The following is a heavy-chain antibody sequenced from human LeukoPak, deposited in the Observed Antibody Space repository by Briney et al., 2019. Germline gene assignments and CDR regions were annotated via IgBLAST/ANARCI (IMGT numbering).Heavy chain of an antibody. V-gene: IGHV3-9*03. J-gene: IGHJ4*02. D-gene: IGHD1-7*01. CDR1: GFTFDDYA. Sequence: SLRLSCAASGFTFDDYAMHWVRQAPGKGLEWVSGISWNSGSIGYADSVKGRFTISRDNAKNSLYLQMNSLRAEDMALYYCAKGLRYNWNYGYFDYWGQGTLVTVSS. CDR2: ISWNSGSI. CDR3: AKGLRYNWNYGYFDY.